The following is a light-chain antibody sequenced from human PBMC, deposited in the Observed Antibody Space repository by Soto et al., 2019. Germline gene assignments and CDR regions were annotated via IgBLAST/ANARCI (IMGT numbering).Light chain of an antibody. CDR2: DVN. J-gene: IGLJ2*01. CDR1: SSDVGAYNY. CDR3: SSYTSSSTPGKRV. V-gene: IGLV2-14*01. Sequence: QSALSQPASVSGSPGQSITISCTGTSSDVGAYNYVSWYQQYPGKAPKVMIYDVNNRPSGISNRFSGSKSGNTASLTISGLQAEYEADYYCSSYTSSSTPGKRVFGGGTKLTVL.